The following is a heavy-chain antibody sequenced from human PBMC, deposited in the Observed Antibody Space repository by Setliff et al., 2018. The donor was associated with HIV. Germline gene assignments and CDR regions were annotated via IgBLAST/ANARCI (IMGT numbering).Heavy chain of an antibody. V-gene: IGHV4-39*07. CDR3: VRTKGGSKHGSFWDS. CDR2: SYYSGST. CDR1: GGSISSSSYY. J-gene: IGHJ5*02. D-gene: IGHD3-10*01. Sequence: PSETLSLTCTVSGGSISSSSYYWGWIRQPPGKGREWIGSSYYSGSTDHNPSLKRRVSISLDTSKNQFSLRLNSATAADTAVYYCVRTKGGSKHGSFWDSWGQGILVTVSS.